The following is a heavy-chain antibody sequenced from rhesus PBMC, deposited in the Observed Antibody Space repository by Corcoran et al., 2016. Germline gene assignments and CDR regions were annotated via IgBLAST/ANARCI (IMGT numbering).Heavy chain of an antibody. Sequence: QVQLQESGPGVVKPSETLSLTCAVSGCSISGSYLWTCLRPPPGKGLESIGYIGGSSGSTNYNPSLKNRVTISKDTSKNQFSLKLSSVTAADTAVYYCARSSMGFDYWGQGVLVTVSS. J-gene: IGHJ4*01. CDR3: ARSSMGFDY. V-gene: IGHV4-127*01. CDR2: IGGSSGST. CDR1: GCSISGSY.